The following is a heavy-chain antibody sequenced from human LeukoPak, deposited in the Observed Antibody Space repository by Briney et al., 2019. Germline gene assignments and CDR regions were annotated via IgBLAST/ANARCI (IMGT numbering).Heavy chain of an antibody. V-gene: IGHV1-46*01. CDR1: GYTFTSHC. Sequence: ASVKVSCKASGYTFTSHCIHWVRQAPGRGLEWMGLIHPSDGVTTYAQNFQGRVTVTRDTSTSTVYMELSSLRSEDTAVYYCARDSIGSSGWTGLGYWGQGTLVTVSS. CDR3: ARDSIGSSGWTGLGY. CDR2: IHPSDGVT. D-gene: IGHD6-19*01. J-gene: IGHJ4*02.